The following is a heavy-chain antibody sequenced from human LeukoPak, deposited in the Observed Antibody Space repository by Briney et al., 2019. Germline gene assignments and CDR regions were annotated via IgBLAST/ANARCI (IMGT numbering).Heavy chain of an antibody. V-gene: IGHV1-2*06. CDR1: GYTVTGYY. Sequence: ASVKVSCKASGYTVTGYYMHWVRQAPGHGLEWMGRINLNSGGTNYAQKFQGRVTMTRDTSISTAYMELSRLRSDDTAVYYCAKGDSSSFDYWGQGTLVTVSS. J-gene: IGHJ4*02. CDR2: INLNSGGT. CDR3: AKGDSSSFDY. D-gene: IGHD6-13*01.